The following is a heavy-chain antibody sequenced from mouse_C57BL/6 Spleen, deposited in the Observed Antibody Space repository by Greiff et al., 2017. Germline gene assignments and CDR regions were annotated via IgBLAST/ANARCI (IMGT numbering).Heavy chain of an antibody. CDR3: ARFHYGSSYGGY. J-gene: IGHJ2*01. V-gene: IGHV8-8*01. D-gene: IGHD1-1*01. CDR2: IWWDDDK. CDR1: GFSLSTFGMG. Sequence: QVTLKECGPGILQPSQTLSLTCSFSGFSLSTFGMGVGWIRQPSGMGLEWLAHIWWDDDKYYNPALKSRLTISKDTSKNQVFLKIANVDTADTATYYCARFHYGSSYGGYWGQGTTLTVSS.